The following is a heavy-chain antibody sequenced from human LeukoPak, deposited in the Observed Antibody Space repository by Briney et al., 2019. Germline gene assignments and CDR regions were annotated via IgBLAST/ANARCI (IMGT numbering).Heavy chain of an antibody. Sequence: AAAVKVSCKASGYTFTGYYIHWVRQAPGQGLEWMGRINPNSGGTNYAQKFQGRVTMTRDTSISTAYRELSRLRSDDTAVYYCARVRRGWELTNDAFDIWGQGTMVTVSS. D-gene: IGHD1-26*01. V-gene: IGHV1-2*06. CDR2: INPNSGGT. CDR3: ARVRRGWELTNDAFDI. J-gene: IGHJ3*02. CDR1: GYTFTGYY.